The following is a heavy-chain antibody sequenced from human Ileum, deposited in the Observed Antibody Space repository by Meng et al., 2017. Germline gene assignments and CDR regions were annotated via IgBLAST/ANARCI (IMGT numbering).Heavy chain of an antibody. CDR3: ARHGGYYQGF. D-gene: IGHD4-23*01. CDR1: SGSITSDTY. CDR2: ISHSGST. Sequence: QVQLQGSGPGLVKPSGTLSLTCAVSSGSITSDTYWSWVRLPPGKGLEWIGQISHSGSTFYNPSLKSRVTMSVDKSKSQFSLMLTSVTAADTAVYYCARHGGYYQGFWGQGTLVTVSS. J-gene: IGHJ4*02. V-gene: IGHV4-4*02.